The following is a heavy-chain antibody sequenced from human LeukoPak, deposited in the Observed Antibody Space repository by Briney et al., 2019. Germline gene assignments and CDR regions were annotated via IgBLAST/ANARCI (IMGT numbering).Heavy chain of an antibody. CDR2: IKSSGDST. V-gene: IGHV3-23*01. D-gene: IGHD4-17*01. J-gene: IGHJ4*02. CDR1: GLVFNTYA. CDR3: ARDDYGDYYFDY. Sequence: GGSLRLSCTASGLVFNTYAMSWVRQAPGKGLEWVSSIKSSGDSTYYADSVKGRFTISRDNSKNTLYLQMNSLRAEDTAVYYCARDDYGDYYFDYWGQGTLVTVSS.